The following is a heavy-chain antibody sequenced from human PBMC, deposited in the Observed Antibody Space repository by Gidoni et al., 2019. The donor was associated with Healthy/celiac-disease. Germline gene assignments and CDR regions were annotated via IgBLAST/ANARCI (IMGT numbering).Heavy chain of an antibody. CDR3: ARGDGYSYGSH. J-gene: IGHJ4*02. CDR1: GCTFSSYS. D-gene: IGHD5-18*01. Sequence: EVQLVESGGGLVKPGGALRLSCAASGCTFSSYSMNWVRQAPGKGLEWVSSISSSSIYIYYADSVKGRFTISRDNTKNSLYLQMNSLRAEDTAVYYCARGDGYSYGSHWGQGTLVTVSS. V-gene: IGHV3-21*01. CDR2: ISSSSIYI.